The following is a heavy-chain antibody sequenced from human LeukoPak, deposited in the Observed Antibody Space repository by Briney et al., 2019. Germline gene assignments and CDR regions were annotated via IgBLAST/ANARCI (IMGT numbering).Heavy chain of an antibody. CDR1: GFTFSSHR. Sequence: QPGGSVRLSCVASGFTFSSHRMHWVRPAPGKGLVWVSRLNEDGTYVDYADSVKGRLTISRDNAKNMLHLQMNSLRVEDTAVYYCVRGSSDWAGADYWGQGTLVTVSS. CDR2: LNEDGTYV. CDR3: VRGSSDWAGADY. D-gene: IGHD2-21*02. J-gene: IGHJ4*02. V-gene: IGHV3-74*01.